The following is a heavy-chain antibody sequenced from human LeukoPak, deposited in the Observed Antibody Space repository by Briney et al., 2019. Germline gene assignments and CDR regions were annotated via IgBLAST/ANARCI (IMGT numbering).Heavy chain of an antibody. CDR1: GGSISPDY. CDR3: ARLRRVTVATYNYYYLDL. J-gene: IGHJ2*01. V-gene: IGHV4-59*01. Sequence: SETLSLTCIVSGGSISPDYWGWIRQPPGKGLEWIAYVYYTGTTNFNPSLKSRFSISVDTSRNQLSLRLTSVTAADTAVYYCARLRRVTVATYNYYYLDLWGRGTPVTVSS. CDR2: VYYTGTT. D-gene: IGHD6-19*01.